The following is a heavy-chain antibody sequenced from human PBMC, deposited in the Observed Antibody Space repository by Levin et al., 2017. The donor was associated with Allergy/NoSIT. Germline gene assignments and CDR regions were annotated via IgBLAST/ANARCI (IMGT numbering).Heavy chain of an antibody. V-gene: IGHV3-21*01. CDR1: GFTFSSYS. Sequence: GGSLRLSCAASGFTFSSYSMNWVRQAPGKGLEWVSSISSSSSYIYYADSVKGRFTISRDNAKNSLYLQMNSLRAEDTAVYYCARLCTVGRYFDYWGQGTLVTVSS. J-gene: IGHJ4*02. D-gene: IGHD1-26*01. CDR3: ARLCTVGRYFDY. CDR2: ISSSSSYI.